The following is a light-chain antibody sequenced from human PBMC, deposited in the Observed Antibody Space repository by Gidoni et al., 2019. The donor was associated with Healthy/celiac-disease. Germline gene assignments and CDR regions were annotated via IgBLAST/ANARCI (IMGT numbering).Light chain of an antibody. CDR1: SSNSGAGYA. V-gene: IGLV1-40*01. CDR2: GNS. Sequence: QSVLTQPPSVSGAPGPRVTIPCTGSSSNSGAGYAVHWYQQLPGTAPKLLIYGNSNRPSGVPDRFSGSKSGTSASLAITGLQAEDEADYYCQSYDSSLSGSVVFGGGTKLTVL. CDR3: QSYDSSLSGSVV. J-gene: IGLJ2*01.